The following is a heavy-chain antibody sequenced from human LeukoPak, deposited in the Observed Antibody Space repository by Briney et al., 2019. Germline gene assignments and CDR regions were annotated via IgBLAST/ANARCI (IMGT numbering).Heavy chain of an antibody. CDR1: GGTFSSYA. J-gene: IGHJ4*02. CDR2: ISAYNGNT. Sequence: ASVKVSCKASGGTFSSYAISWVRQAPGQGLEWMGWISAYNGNTNYAQKLQGRVTMTTDTSTSTAYMELRSLRSGDTAVYYCARGSPYYYDSSGLLYYFDYWGQGTLVTVSS. CDR3: ARGSPYYYDSSGLLYYFDY. D-gene: IGHD3-22*01. V-gene: IGHV1-18*01.